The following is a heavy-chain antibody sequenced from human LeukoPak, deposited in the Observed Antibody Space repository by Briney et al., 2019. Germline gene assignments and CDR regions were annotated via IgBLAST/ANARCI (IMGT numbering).Heavy chain of an antibody. D-gene: IGHD2-15*01. J-gene: IGHJ5*02. CDR3: AKDPYRVVFATGNYLDP. CDR2: IKQDGSEK. V-gene: IGHV3-7*01. Sequence: GGSLRLSCAASGFTFSSYWMSWVRQAPGKGLEWVANIKQDGSEKYYVDSVKGRFTISRDNAKNTVYLQMNSLGADDTAVYYCAKDPYRVVFATGNYLDPWGQGTLVTVSS. CDR1: GFTFSSYW.